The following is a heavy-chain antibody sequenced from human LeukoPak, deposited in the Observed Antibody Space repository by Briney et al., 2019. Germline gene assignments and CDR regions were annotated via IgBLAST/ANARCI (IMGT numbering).Heavy chain of an antibody. CDR2: IIPIFGTA. D-gene: IGHD3-16*01. CDR3: ARSPGGDPRGRLDH. CDR1: GGTFSRYA. V-gene: IGHV1-69*13. Sequence: GASVKVSCKASGGTFSRYAISWARQAPGQGLEWMGGIIPIFGTANYAQKFQGRVTITADESTSTAYMEMSSLRSEDTAVYYCARSPGGDPRGRLDHWGQGTLVTVSS. J-gene: IGHJ4*02.